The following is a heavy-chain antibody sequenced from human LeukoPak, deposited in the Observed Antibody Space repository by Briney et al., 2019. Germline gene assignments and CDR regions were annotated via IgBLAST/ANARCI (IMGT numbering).Heavy chain of an antibody. CDR3: ARLKDTAMAIFDY. V-gene: IGHV5-51*01. CDR1: GYSFTSYW. CDR2: IYPGDSDT. Sequence: GESLKISCKGSGYSFTSYWIGWVRQMPRKGLEWMGIIYPGDSDTRYSPSFQGQVTISADKSIRTAYLQWSSLKASDTAMYYCARLKDTAMAIFDYWGQGTLVTVSS. J-gene: IGHJ4*02. D-gene: IGHD5-18*01.